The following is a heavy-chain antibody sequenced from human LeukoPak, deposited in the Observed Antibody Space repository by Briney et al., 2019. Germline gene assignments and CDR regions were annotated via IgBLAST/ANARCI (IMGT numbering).Heavy chain of an antibody. CDR1: GFTFSSYA. CDR3: VKTYSSSWYPLYYFDY. D-gene: IGHD6-13*01. Sequence: GGSLRLSCAASGFTFSSYAMSWVRQAPGKGLEWVSAISGSGGSTYYADSVKGRFTISRDNSKNTLYLQMNSLRAEDTAVYYCVKTYSSSWYPLYYFDYWGQGTLATVSS. V-gene: IGHV3-23*01. CDR2: ISGSGGST. J-gene: IGHJ4*02.